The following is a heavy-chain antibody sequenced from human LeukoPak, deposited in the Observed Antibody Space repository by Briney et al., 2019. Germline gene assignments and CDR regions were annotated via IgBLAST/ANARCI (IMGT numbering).Heavy chain of an antibody. Sequence: ASVKVSCKASGYTFTSYGISWVRQAPGQGLEWMGWISAYNGNTNYAQKLQGRVTMTTDTSTSTAYMELRSLRSDDTAVYYCAREDYGDYRHYYYYYGMDVWGQGTTVTVSS. J-gene: IGHJ6*02. CDR3: AREDYGDYRHYYYYYGMDV. V-gene: IGHV1-18*01. CDR1: GYTFTSYG. D-gene: IGHD4-17*01. CDR2: ISAYNGNT.